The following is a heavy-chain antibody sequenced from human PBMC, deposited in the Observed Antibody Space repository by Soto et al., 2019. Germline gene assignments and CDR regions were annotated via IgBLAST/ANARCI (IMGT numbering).Heavy chain of an antibody. J-gene: IGHJ6*02. V-gene: IGHV3-23*01. CDR1: GFTFSSYA. D-gene: IGHD6-19*01. CDR2: ISGSGGST. CDR3: AKDEFIAVAGTFYYYYGMDV. Sequence: PGGSLRLSCAASGFTFSSYAMSWVRQAPGKGLEWVSAISGSGGSTYYADSVKGRFTISRDNSKNTLYLQMNSLRAEDTAVYYCAKDEFIAVAGTFYYYYGMDVWGQGITVTVSS.